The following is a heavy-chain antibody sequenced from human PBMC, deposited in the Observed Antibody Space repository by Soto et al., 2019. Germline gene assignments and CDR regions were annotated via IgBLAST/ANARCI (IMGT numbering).Heavy chain of an antibody. CDR3: ARDEARGYYYGMDV. D-gene: IGHD3-10*01. V-gene: IGHV3-33*01. CDR1: GFTFSSYG. J-gene: IGHJ6*02. Sequence: GGSLRLSCAASGFTFSSYGMHWVRQAPGKGLEWVAVIWYDGSNKYYADSVKGRFTISRDNSKNTLYLQMNSLRAEDTAVYYCARDEARGYYYGMDVWGQGTAVTVSS. CDR2: IWYDGSNK.